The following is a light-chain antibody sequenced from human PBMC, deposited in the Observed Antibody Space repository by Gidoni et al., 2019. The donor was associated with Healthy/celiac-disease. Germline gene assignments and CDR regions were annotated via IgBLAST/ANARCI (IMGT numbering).Light chain of an antibody. J-gene: IGLJ3*02. Sequence: QSALTQPASVPGSPGHSITISRTGTSSDVGGYNSVSWYQRHPGKAPKLMIYEVSNRPSGVSNRFSGSKSGNTASLTISGLQAEDEADYYCSSYTSSSIWVFGGGTKLTVL. CDR3: SSYTSSSIWV. V-gene: IGLV2-14*01. CDR2: EVS. CDR1: SSDVGGYNS.